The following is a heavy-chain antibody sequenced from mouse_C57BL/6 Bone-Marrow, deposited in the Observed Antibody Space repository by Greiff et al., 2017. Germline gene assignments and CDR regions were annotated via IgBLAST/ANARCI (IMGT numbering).Heavy chain of an antibody. J-gene: IGHJ1*03. V-gene: IGHV1-20*01. CDR1: GYSFTGYF. CDR2: INPYNGDT. Sequence: VQLKESGPELVKPGDSVKISCKASGYSFTGYFMNWVMQSHGKSLEWIGRINPYNGDTFYNQKFKGKATLTVDKSSSTAHMELRRLTSEDSSVYYCARSGGYSPYWYFDVWGTGTTVTVSS. CDR3: ARSGGYSPYWYFDV. D-gene: IGHD2-3*01.